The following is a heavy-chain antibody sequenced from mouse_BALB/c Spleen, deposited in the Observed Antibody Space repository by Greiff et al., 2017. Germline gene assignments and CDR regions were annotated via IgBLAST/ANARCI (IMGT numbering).Heavy chain of an antibody. J-gene: IGHJ3*01. Sequence: EVQLQESGPSLVKPSQTLSLTCSVTGDSITSGYWNWIRKFPGNKLEYMGYISYSGSTYYNPSLKSRISITRDTSKNQYYLQLNSVTTEDTATYYCARTYYDYERAWFAYWGQGTLVTVSA. V-gene: IGHV3-8*02. CDR2: ISYSGST. CDR1: GDSITSGY. CDR3: ARTYYDYERAWFAY. D-gene: IGHD2-4*01.